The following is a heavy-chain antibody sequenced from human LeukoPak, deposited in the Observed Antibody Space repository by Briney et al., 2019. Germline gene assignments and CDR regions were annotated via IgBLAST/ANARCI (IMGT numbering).Heavy chain of an antibody. CDR3: ARGGRYCSSTSCYRLGGYFDY. V-gene: IGHV4-34*01. Sequence: SETLSLTCAVYGGSFSGYYWSWIRQPPGKGLEWIGEINHSGSTNYNPSLTSRVTISVDTSKNQFSLKLSSVTAADTAVYYCARGGRYCSSTSCYRLGGYFDYWGQGTLVTVSS. D-gene: IGHD2-2*01. CDR2: INHSGST. J-gene: IGHJ4*02. CDR1: GGSFSGYY.